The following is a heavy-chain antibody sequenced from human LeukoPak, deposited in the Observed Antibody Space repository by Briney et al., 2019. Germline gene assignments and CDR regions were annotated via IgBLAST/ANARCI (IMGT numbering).Heavy chain of an antibody. CDR3: ARAEYQLLPFDP. V-gene: IGHV1-69*13. CDR1: GYTFTSYG. Sequence: WASVTVSCTASGYTFTSYGISWVRQAPGQGLEWMGGIIPIFGTANYAQKFQGRVTITADESTSTAYMELSSLRSEDTAVYYCARAEYQLLPFDPWGQGTLVTVSS. J-gene: IGHJ5*02. CDR2: IIPIFGTA. D-gene: IGHD2-2*01.